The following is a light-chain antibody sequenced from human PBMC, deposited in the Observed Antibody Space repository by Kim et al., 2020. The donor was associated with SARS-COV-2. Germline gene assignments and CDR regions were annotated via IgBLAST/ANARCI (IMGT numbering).Light chain of an antibody. Sequence: GQSITISCTGTSSDVGGYNYVSWYQQHPGKAPKVMIYDVSNRPSGVSNRFSGSKSGNTASLTVSGLQPEDEADYYCSSYTINSTLVFGTGTKVTVL. CDR1: SSDVGGYNY. CDR2: DVS. V-gene: IGLV2-14*03. CDR3: SSYTINSTLV. J-gene: IGLJ1*01.